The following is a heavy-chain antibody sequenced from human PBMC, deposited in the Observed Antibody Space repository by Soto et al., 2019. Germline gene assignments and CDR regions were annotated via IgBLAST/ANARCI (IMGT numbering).Heavy chain of an antibody. J-gene: IGHJ4*02. CDR1: GGYFRGYY. CDR3: ARKEGTGYYFDY. V-gene: IGHV4-34*01. D-gene: IGHD3-9*01. CDR2: INHSGST. Sequence: SETLSLTCAVYGGYFRGYYWSWISQPPGKGLEWIEEINHSGSTNYNPSLKSRVTISVDTSKNQFSLKLSSVTAADTAVYYCARKEGTGYYFDYWGQGTLVTVSS.